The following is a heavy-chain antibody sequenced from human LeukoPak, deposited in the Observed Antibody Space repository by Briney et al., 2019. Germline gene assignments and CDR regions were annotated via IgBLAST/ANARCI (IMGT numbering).Heavy chain of an antibody. V-gene: IGHV3-23*01. CDR1: GFIFSTTD. D-gene: IGHD2-2*03. J-gene: IGHJ3*01. CDR2: ISGRSAAT. Sequence: PGGSLRLSCAASGFIFSTTDMGWVRQTPGKGLEWVSAISGRSAATYYADSVTGRFTISRDNSRNTLYLQMHSLRAEDTAIYFCAKGGYFAYDFWGQGTKVTVSP. CDR3: AKGGYFAYDF.